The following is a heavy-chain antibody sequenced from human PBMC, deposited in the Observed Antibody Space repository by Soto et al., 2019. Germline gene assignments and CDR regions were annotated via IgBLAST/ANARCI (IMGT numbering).Heavy chain of an antibody. CDR1: DASISCFY. V-gene: IGHV4-4*07. J-gene: IGHJ5*02. CDR2: IYATGTT. CDR3: VRDGTKTLRDWFDP. Sequence: LSHTCTVADASISCFYSNLIRKSPGKGLEWIGRIYATGTTDYNPSLKSRVMMSVDTSKKQFSLKLRSVTAADTAVYYCVRDGTKTLRDWFDPWGQG. D-gene: IGHD1-1*01.